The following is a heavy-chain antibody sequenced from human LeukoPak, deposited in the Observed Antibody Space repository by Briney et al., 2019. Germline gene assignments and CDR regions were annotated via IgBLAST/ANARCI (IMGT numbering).Heavy chain of an antibody. CDR3: ARESQYDAFDI. CDR2: IYYSGST. J-gene: IGHJ3*02. Sequence: SETLSLTCTVSGGSISSNYWSWIRQPPGKGLEWIGYIYYSGSTNYNPSLKSRVTISVDTSKNQFSLKLSSVTAADTAVYYCARESQYDAFDIWGRGTMVTVSS. V-gene: IGHV4-59*01. CDR1: GGSISSNY.